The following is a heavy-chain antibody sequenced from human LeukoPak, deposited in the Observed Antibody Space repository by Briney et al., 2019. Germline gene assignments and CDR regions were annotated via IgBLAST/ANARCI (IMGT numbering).Heavy chain of an antibody. CDR1: GFTFSSYS. CDR2: ISSSSSYI. CDR3: ARDGRFLEWLSSGGDAFDI. D-gene: IGHD3-3*01. J-gene: IGHJ3*02. Sequence: PGGSLRLSCAASGFTFSSYSMNWVRQAPGKGLEWVSSISSSSSYIYYADSVKGRFTISRDNAKNSLYLQMNSLRAEDTAVYYCARDGRFLEWLSSGGDAFDIWGQGTMVTVSS. V-gene: IGHV3-21*01.